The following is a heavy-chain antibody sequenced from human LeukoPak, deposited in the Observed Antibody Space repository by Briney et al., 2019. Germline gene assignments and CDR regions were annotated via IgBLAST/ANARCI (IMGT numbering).Heavy chain of an antibody. CDR1: GFSSSNYC. Sequence: RGGSLRPSCAAAGFSSSNYCMRWGRQPARNVLGWVSRIPTDGINTSYAASRKGRFTIYRDNAKNTLTLQMNSLRAEDTAVYYCARDLGRYYDTSDKWFDPWGQGTLVTVSS. CDR3: ARDLGRYYDTSDKWFDP. CDR2: IPTDGINT. V-gene: IGHV3-74*01. J-gene: IGHJ5*02. D-gene: IGHD3-22*01.